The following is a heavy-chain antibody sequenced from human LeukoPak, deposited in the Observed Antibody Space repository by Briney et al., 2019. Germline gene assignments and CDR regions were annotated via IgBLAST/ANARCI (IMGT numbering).Heavy chain of an antibody. J-gene: IGHJ4*02. CDR2: IYYSGGT. CDR3: ARRSMTTVDY. V-gene: IGHV4-39*01. Sequence: EWIGSIYYSGGTYYNPSLKSRVTISVGTSKNQISLKMSSVTAADTAVYYCARRSMTTVDYWGQGTLVTVSS. D-gene: IGHD4-11*01.